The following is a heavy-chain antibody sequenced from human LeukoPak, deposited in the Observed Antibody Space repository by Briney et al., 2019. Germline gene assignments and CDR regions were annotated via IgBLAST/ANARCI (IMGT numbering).Heavy chain of an antibody. CDR1: GFTFRTYW. Sequence: GGSLRLPCAASGFTFRTYWMSWVRQAPGKGLEWVANIKQDGSENYYVDSVKGRFTISRDNAKNSLFLQMNSLRAEDTAVYYCARDKLQGATLFDYWGXGTLVTVSS. CDR3: ARDKLQGATLFDY. V-gene: IGHV3-7*01. J-gene: IGHJ4*02. D-gene: IGHD3-16*01. CDR2: IKQDGSEN.